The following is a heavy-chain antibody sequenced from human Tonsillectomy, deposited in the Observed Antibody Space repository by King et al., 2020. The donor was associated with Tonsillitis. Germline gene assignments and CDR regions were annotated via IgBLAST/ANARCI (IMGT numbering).Heavy chain of an antibody. D-gene: IGHD1-26*01. CDR3: ARDRYSGWVADAFDI. Sequence: VQLVESGGGLVQPGGSLRLSCAASGFTFRSYSMNWVRQAPGKGLEWVSYISSSSSTIYYADSVKGRFTIPRDNAKNSLYLQMNSLRAEDTAVYYCARDRYSGWVADAFDIWGQGTMVTVSS. CDR1: GFTFRSYS. CDR2: ISSSSSTI. V-gene: IGHV3-48*01. J-gene: IGHJ3*02.